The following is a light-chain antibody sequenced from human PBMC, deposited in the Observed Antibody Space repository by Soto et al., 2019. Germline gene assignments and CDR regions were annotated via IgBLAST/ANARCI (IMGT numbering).Light chain of an antibody. Sequence: EIVLTQSPATLSLSPGEIATLSCRASQSVRNYLAWYQHKPGQAPRLLIYDASNRATGNPTRFSGSGSGTYSSLTISCLEPEAFAIYYCHHRSSWPPISFGHEKRLEI. CDR1: QSVRNY. CDR2: DAS. V-gene: IGKV3-11*01. J-gene: IGKJ5*01. CDR3: HHRSSWPPIS.